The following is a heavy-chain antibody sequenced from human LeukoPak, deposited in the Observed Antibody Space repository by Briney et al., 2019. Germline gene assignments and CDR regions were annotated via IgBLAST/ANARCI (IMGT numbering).Heavy chain of an antibody. CDR2: IYTSGST. CDR1: GGSITFSSYY. CDR3: ARDRGGSGWQTFDP. Sequence: SETLSLTCTVSGGSITFSSYYWSWIWQPPGKGLEWIGYIYTSGSTNYNPSLKSRVTMSVDTSKNQFSLKLSSVTAADTAVYYCARDRGGSGWQTFDPWGQGTLVTVSS. D-gene: IGHD6-19*01. V-gene: IGHV4-61*01. J-gene: IGHJ5*02.